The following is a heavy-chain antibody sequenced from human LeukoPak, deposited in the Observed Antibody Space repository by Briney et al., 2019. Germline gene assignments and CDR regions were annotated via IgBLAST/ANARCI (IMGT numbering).Heavy chain of an antibody. CDR2: INSNNGAT. D-gene: IGHD5-12*01. CDR1: GYTFTDYY. Sequence: ASVKVSCKASGYTFTDYYIHWVRQAPGQGLDGMGWINSNNGATNYAQKFQGRPTMNRHTSISTASMDATGLGSDDTPGHYFARDGSLGYWGEGTLVTVSS. CDR3: ARDGSLGY. J-gene: IGHJ4*02. V-gene: IGHV1-2*02.